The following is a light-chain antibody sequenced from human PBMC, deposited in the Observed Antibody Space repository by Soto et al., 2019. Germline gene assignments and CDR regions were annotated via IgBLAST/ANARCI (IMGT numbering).Light chain of an antibody. J-gene: IGKJ1*01. CDR2: AAS. CDR1: QSISSW. V-gene: IGKV1-39*01. CDR3: QQSYIEPWGT. Sequence: DIQMTQSPSTLSASVGDRVTVTCRASQSISSWLAWYQQRPGKAPKLLIYAASTLQSGVPSRFSGSGSGTDFTLAISSLQPEDFATYYCQQSYIEPWGTCGQGTKVDIK.